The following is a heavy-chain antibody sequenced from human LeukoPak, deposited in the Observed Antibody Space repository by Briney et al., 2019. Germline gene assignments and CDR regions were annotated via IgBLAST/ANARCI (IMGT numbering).Heavy chain of an antibody. Sequence: GGSLRLSCAASGFTFSSYSMNWVRQAPGKGLEWVSSISSSSSYIYYADSVKGRFTISRDNAKNSLYLQMNSLRAEDTAVYYCARDGWGGATPIFGYWGQGTLVTVSS. J-gene: IGHJ4*02. CDR1: GFTFSSYS. CDR2: ISSSSSYI. CDR3: ARDGWGGATPIFGY. D-gene: IGHD1-26*01. V-gene: IGHV3-21*04.